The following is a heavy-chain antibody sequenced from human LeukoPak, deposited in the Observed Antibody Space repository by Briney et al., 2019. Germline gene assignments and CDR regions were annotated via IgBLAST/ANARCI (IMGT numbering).Heavy chain of an antibody. CDR2: ISTYDGNT. CDR3: AGALYSNYVRALYYFDF. Sequence: ASVKVSCKASGYTFITYGITWVRQAPGQGLEWMGGISTYDGNTNYAQKFQGRVTMTTDTSTSTAYMELRSLRSDDTAVYYCAGALYSNYVRALYYFDFWGQGMLVTVSS. CDR1: GYTFITYG. V-gene: IGHV1-18*01. J-gene: IGHJ4*02. D-gene: IGHD4-11*01.